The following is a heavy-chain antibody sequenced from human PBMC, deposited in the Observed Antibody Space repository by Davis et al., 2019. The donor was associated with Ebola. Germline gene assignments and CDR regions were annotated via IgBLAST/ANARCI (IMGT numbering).Heavy chain of an antibody. CDR2: MNPYNGNT. CDR1: GYTFTSYD. D-gene: IGHD1-20*01. Sequence: ASVKVSCKASGYTFTSYDINWVRQATGQGLEWMGWMNPYNGNTNYAQKFQGRVTITADKSTSTAYMELSSLRSEDTAVYYCARVTGQTTLSEADVWGQGTTVTVSS. V-gene: IGHV1-8*01. J-gene: IGHJ6*02. CDR3: ARVTGQTTLSEADV.